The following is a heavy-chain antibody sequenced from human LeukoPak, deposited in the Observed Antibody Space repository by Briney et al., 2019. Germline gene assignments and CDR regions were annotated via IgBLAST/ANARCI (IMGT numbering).Heavy chain of an antibody. CDR1: GFTFSSYW. V-gene: IGHV3-74*01. Sequence: GGSLRLSCAASGFTFSSYWMHWVRQAPGKGLVWVSRINSDGSSTSYADSVKGRFTISRDNAKNTLYLQMNSLRAEDTAAYYCARGPRWDQLSLLDYWGQGTLVTVSS. CDR2: INSDGSST. D-gene: IGHD2-2*01. J-gene: IGHJ4*02. CDR3: ARGPRWDQLSLLDY.